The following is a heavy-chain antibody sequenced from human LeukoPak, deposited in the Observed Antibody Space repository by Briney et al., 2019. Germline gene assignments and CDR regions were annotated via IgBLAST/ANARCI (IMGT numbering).Heavy chain of an antibody. Sequence: PGGSLRLSCAASGFTFSSYWMHWFRQAPGKGLVWVSRINSDGSSTNYADSVKGRFTISRDNSKNTLYLQMNSLRAEDTAVYYCARVQSSSWGFVDYWGQGTLVTVSS. CDR2: INSDGSST. D-gene: IGHD6-13*01. J-gene: IGHJ4*02. CDR1: GFTFSSYW. CDR3: ARVQSSSWGFVDY. V-gene: IGHV3-74*01.